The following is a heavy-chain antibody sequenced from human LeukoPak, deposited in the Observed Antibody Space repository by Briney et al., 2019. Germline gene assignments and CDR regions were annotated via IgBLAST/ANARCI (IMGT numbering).Heavy chain of an antibody. Sequence: ASGPALVKPTQTLTLTCTFSGFSLSTSGMFVSWIRQPPGKALEWLARIDWDDDKYYSTSLKTRLTISKDTSKNQVVLTMTNMDPVDTATYYCAREFRGDWYFDLWGRGTLVTVSS. D-gene: IGHD3-10*01. CDR3: AREFRGDWYFDL. V-gene: IGHV2-70*11. J-gene: IGHJ2*01. CDR1: GFSLSTSGMF. CDR2: IDWDDDK.